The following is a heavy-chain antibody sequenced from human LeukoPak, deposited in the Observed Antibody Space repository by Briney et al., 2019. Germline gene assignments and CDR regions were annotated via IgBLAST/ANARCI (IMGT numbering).Heavy chain of an antibody. CDR3: GKGGRWYSSGPSYFDY. Sequence: GRSLRLSCAASGFIFSSYGMHWVRQAPGKGLEWVAVISYDGSNKYYADPVKGRFTISRDNSENTLYLQMDSLRAEDTAVYYCGKGGRWYSSGPSYFDYWGQGTLVTVSS. CDR2: ISYDGSNK. V-gene: IGHV3-30*18. J-gene: IGHJ4*02. CDR1: GFIFSSYG. D-gene: IGHD5-18*01.